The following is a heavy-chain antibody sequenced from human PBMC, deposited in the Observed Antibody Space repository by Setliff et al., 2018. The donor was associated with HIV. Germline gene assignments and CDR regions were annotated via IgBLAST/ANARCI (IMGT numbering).Heavy chain of an antibody. CDR2: INPTSGNT. CDR3: ARNPDTSGYLYYYYYMDV. CDR1: GYTFPSFY. D-gene: IGHD3-22*01. V-gene: IGHV1-46*01. Sequence: ASVKVSCKASGYTFPSFYVHWVRQAPGQGLEWMGIINPTSGNTTYAQNFQGRVTLTRDTSTSTVYMELSRLKSEDTAVYYCARNPDTSGYLYYYYYMDVWGKGTTVTVSS. J-gene: IGHJ6*03.